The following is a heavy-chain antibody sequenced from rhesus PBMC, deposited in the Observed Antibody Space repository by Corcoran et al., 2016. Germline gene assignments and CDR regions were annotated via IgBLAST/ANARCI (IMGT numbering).Heavy chain of an antibody. Sequence: EVQLVESGGGLVQPGGSLRLSCAASGFTFSSYGMHWVRQAPGKGLEWVAVISYDGKKKYYAESVKDRFTISRENSKNMLYRKMNNLKVEDTAVYYCARDTVTTVFDYWGQGVLVTVSA. V-gene: IGHV3-54*02. CDR1: GFTFSSYG. D-gene: IGHD4-23*01. J-gene: IGHJ4*01. CDR2: ISYDGKKK. CDR3: ARDTVTTVFDY.